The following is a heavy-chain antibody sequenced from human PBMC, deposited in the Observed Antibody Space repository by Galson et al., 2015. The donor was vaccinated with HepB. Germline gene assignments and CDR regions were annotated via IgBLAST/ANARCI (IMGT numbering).Heavy chain of an antibody. CDR1: GDSVSSNSAA. CDR3: ARDQADSGYDTTPYYYYYGMDV. D-gene: IGHD5-12*01. V-gene: IGHV6-1*01. CDR2: TYYRSKWYN. J-gene: IGHJ6*02. Sequence: CAISGDSVSSNSAAWNWIRQSPSRGLEWLGRTYYRSKWYNDYAVSVKSRITINPDTSKNQFSLQLNSVTPEDTAVYYCARDQADSGYDTTPYYYYYGMDVWGQGTTVTVSS.